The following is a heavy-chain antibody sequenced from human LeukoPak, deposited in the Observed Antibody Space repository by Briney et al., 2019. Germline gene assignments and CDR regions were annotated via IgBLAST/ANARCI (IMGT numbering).Heavy chain of an antibody. J-gene: IGHJ6*03. D-gene: IGHD3-10*01. Sequence: QSGGSLRLSCAASGFTFSSYSMNWVRQAPGKGLERVSYISSSSSTMYYADSVKGRFTISRDNAKNSLYLQMNSLRAEDTAVYYCAKRGYYYGSGSSGYYYYMDVWGKGTTVTISS. CDR1: GFTFSSYS. CDR2: ISSSSSTM. CDR3: AKRGYYYGSGSSGYYYYMDV. V-gene: IGHV3-48*01.